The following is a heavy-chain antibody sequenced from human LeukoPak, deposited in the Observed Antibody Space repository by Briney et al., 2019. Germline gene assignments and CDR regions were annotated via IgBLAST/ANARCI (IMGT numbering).Heavy chain of an antibody. CDR1: GFTFSSYA. CDR2: ISSNGGST. D-gene: IGHD1-26*01. J-gene: IGHJ4*02. Sequence: GGSLRLSCAASGFTFSSYAMHWVRQAPGKGLEYVSAISSNGGSTYYANSVKGRFTISRDNSKNTLYLQMGSLRAEDMAVYYRARTMEGEWELPNYFDYWGQGTLVTVSS. V-gene: IGHV3-64*01. CDR3: ARTMEGEWELPNYFDY.